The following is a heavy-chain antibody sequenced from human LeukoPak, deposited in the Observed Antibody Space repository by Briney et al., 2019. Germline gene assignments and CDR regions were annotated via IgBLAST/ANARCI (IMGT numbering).Heavy chain of an antibody. J-gene: IGHJ4*02. CDR2: ISYTGST. CDR3: AREGRIRGIIAYDH. CDR1: GGSISDDY. V-gene: IGHV4-59*01. Sequence: SETLSLTWTVSGGSISDDYWSWVSQPPGKGLEWIGYISYTGSTTYNPSLKSRLTISVDTSRNRFSLKLNSMAAADTAVYYCAREGRIRGIIAYDHWGQGALVTVSS. D-gene: IGHD3-10*01.